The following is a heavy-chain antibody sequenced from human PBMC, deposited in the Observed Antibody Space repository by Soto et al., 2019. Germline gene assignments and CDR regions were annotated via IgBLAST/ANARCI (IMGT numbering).Heavy chain of an antibody. CDR3: AKGKHPDY. CDR1: GGSFSAYY. Sequence: QVQLHQWGAGLLKPSETLSLTCAVYGGSFSAYYWSWIRQPPGKGLEWIGEIKHSGSTNYNPSLKSRVTTSADTSKNQFSLKLSSVTAADTAVYYCAKGKHPDYWGQRTLVTVSS. J-gene: IGHJ4*02. V-gene: IGHV4-34*01. CDR2: IKHSGST.